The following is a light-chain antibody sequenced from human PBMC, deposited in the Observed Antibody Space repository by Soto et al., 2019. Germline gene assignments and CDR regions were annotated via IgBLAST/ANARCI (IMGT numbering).Light chain of an antibody. CDR2: LVS. CDR1: SSDVGNYNY. J-gene: IGLJ1*01. V-gene: IGLV2-11*01. CDR3: CSYAGSYIYV. Sequence: QSALTQPRSVSGSPGQSVTISCTGTSSDVGNYNYVSWYQQHPGKAPKPMIYLVSKRPSGVPDRFSGSKSGNTASLTITGLQAEDEADYYCCSYAGSYIYVFGTGTKLTVL.